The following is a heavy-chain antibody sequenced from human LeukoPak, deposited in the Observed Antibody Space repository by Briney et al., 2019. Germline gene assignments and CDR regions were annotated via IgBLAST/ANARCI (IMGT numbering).Heavy chain of an antibody. CDR1: GFTFDNYA. J-gene: IGHJ3*02. D-gene: IGHD3-9*01. CDR3: AKEGRYDTAGAFDI. Sequence: GRSLRLSCAASGFTFDNYAMHWVRQAPGKGLEWVSGISWNCGSIGYADSVKGRFTISRDNAKNSLYLQMNSLRAEDMALYYCAKEGRYDTAGAFDIWGQGTMVTVSS. V-gene: IGHV3-9*03. CDR2: ISWNCGSI.